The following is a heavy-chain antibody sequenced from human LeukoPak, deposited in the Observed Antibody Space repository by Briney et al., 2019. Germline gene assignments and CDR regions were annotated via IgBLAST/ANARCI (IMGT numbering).Heavy chain of an antibody. V-gene: IGHV4-39*07. D-gene: IGHD2-8*01. CDR2: IYYTGSS. Sequence: SETLSLTCTVSGGSISSSDYYWGWIRQPPGKGLEWIGNIYYTGSSSYNSSLKSRFTISVDTSKNQFSLQLSSVAAAATADYSCARENYCNNGGCWAFDPWVQGTLVSVSS. CDR3: ARENYCNNGGCWAFDP. CDR1: GGSISSSDYY. J-gene: IGHJ5*02.